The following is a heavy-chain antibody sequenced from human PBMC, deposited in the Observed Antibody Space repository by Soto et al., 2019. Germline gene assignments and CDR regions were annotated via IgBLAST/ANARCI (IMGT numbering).Heavy chain of an antibody. CDR1: GFTLNHYY. D-gene: IGHD3-3*01. Sequence: GGSLRLSCGASGFTLNHYYMSWIRQAPGKGLEWVSYITVGNIIVYYADSVKGRFTISRDDAKNSLYLQMDNLRADDTAVYYCARDRGITTFGDFYMDVWGKGTTVTVSS. CDR3: ARDRGITTFGDFYMDV. CDR2: ITVGNIIV. V-gene: IGHV3-11*01. J-gene: IGHJ6*03.